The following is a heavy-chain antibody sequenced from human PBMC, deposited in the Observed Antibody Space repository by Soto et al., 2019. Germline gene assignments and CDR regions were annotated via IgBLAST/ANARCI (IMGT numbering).Heavy chain of an antibody. J-gene: IGHJ2*01. CDR3: ARRVVPAALGL. Sequence: QVYLQQWGAGLLKPSETLSLTCAVYGGSFSGYYWCWIRQAPGKGLEWIGEVHLAGSTNYSPSLKGRVTMSLDTSKNQFSLMLTSVTAADTAMYYCARRVVPAALGLWGRGTLVTVSS. D-gene: IGHD2-2*01. V-gene: IGHV4-34*01. CDR2: VHLAGST. CDR1: GGSFSGYY.